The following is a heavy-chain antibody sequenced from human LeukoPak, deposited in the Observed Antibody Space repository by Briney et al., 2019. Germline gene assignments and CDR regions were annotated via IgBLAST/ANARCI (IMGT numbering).Heavy chain of an antibody. CDR1: GGSISSYY. D-gene: IGHD6-13*01. V-gene: IGHV4-4*07. J-gene: IGHJ5*02. CDR3: ARAYGSSRYWNWFDP. CDR2: IYTSGST. Sequence: SETLSLTCTVSGGSISSYYWSWIRQPAGKGLEWIGRIYTSGSTNYNPSLKSRVTMSVDTSKNQFSLKVSSVSAADTAVYYCARAYGSSRYWNWFDPWGQGTLVTVSS.